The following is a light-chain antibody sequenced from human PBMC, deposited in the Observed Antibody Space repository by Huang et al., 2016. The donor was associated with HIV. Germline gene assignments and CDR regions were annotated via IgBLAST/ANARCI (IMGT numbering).Light chain of an antibody. CDR1: QGVSNN. V-gene: IGKV3-15*01. CDR2: GAT. Sequence: EIVMTQSPATLSVSPGERATLSCRAGQGVSNNLAWYQQKPGQAPRLLIYGATARATGIPARFSGSGSGTEFTLTISSLQSEDFAVYYCQQYNDWPRTFGQGTKVDIK. CDR3: QQYNDWPRT. J-gene: IGKJ1*01.